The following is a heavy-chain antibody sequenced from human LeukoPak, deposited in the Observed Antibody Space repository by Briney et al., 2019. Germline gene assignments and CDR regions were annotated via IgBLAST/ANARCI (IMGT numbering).Heavy chain of an antibody. J-gene: IGHJ3*02. V-gene: IGHV3-7*01. CDR3: AKVKGQLWLGPRAYDI. CDR1: GFTFSSYW. Sequence: GGSLRLSCAASGFTFSSYWMSWVRQAPGKGLEWVANIKQDGSEKYYVDSVKGRFTISRDNAMNSLYLQMNSLRAEDTAVYYCAKVKGQLWLGPRAYDIWGQGTMVTVSS. CDR2: IKQDGSEK. D-gene: IGHD5-18*01.